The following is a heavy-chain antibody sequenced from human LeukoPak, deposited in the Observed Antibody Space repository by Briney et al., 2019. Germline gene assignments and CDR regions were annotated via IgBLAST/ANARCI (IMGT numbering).Heavy chain of an antibody. D-gene: IGHD3-22*01. V-gene: IGHV3-66*01. J-gene: IGHJ4*02. Sequence: GGSLRLSCAASEFSVGSNYMTWVRQAPGKGLEWVSLIYSGGSTYYADSVKGRFTISRDNSKNTLYLQMNSLRAEDTAVYCCAKVYYDSSGYYSDWGQGTLVTVSS. CDR2: IYSGGST. CDR1: EFSVGSNY. CDR3: AKVYYDSSGYYSD.